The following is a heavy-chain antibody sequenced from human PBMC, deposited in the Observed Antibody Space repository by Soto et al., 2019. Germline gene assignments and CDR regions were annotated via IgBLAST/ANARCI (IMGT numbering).Heavy chain of an antibody. CDR3: AGDTARAMVRIYYGMDV. CDR2: IWYDGSNK. Sequence: GGSLRLSCAASGFTFSSYGMHWVRQAPGKGLEWVAVIWYDGSNKYYADSVKGRFTISRDNSKNTLYLQMNSLRAEDTAVYYCAGDTARAMVRIYYGMDVWGQGTTVTVSS. J-gene: IGHJ6*02. D-gene: IGHD3-10*01. CDR1: GFTFSSYG. V-gene: IGHV3-33*01.